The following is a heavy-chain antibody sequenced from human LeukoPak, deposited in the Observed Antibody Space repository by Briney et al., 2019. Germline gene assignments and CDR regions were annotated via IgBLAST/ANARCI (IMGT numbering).Heavy chain of an antibody. J-gene: IGHJ4*02. CDR1: GFTVSDNY. CDR3: ARVTGTWWVDY. V-gene: IGHV3-66*01. CDR2: IYGGGST. Sequence: GGSLRLSCAASGFTVSDNYISWVRQAPGKGLEWVSLIYGGGSTYYADSVKGRFTISRDNSKNTLYLQMTSLRVEDTAVYYCARVTGTWWVDYWGQGTLVTVSS. D-gene: IGHD2-8*02.